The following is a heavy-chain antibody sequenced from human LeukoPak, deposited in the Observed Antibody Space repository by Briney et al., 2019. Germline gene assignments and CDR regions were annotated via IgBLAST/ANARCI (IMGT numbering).Heavy chain of an antibody. Sequence: GGSLRLSCAASGFTFSSYSMNWVRQAPGKGLEWVSSISSSSSYIYYADSVKGRFTISRDNAKNSLYLQMNSLRAEDTAVYYCASGPDQLWFGELLEDDYWGQGTLVTVSS. J-gene: IGHJ4*02. CDR1: GFTFSSYS. D-gene: IGHD3-10*01. CDR2: ISSSSSYI. CDR3: ASGPDQLWFGELLEDDY. V-gene: IGHV3-21*01.